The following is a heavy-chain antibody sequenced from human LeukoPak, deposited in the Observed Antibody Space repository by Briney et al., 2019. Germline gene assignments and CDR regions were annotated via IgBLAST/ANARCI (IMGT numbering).Heavy chain of an antibody. D-gene: IGHD2-15*01. CDR2: ISANKGDT. Sequence: ASLKVSCKTSGYTFISYGISWLRQAPGQGIEWMGWISANKGDTEYAQKFQGRLTVTRDTSTSTAYMELKRLKSGDTAVYYCARADIIVVAGATPVGSAFEYWGQGTLITVS. CDR3: ARADIIVVAGATPVGSAFEY. CDR1: GYTFISYG. J-gene: IGHJ4*02. V-gene: IGHV1-18*01.